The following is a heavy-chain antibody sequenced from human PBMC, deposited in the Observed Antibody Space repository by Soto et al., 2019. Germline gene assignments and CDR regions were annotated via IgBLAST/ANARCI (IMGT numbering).Heavy chain of an antibody. CDR1: GGSFSGYY. CDR3: ARGSSDTAMVPLDY. J-gene: IGHJ4*02. D-gene: IGHD5-18*01. Sequence: LSLTCAVYGGSFSGYYWSWIRQPPGKGLEWIGEINHSGSTNYNPSLKSRVTISVDTSKNQFSLKLSSVTAADTAVYYCARGSSDTAMVPLDYWGQGTLVTVSS. CDR2: INHSGST. V-gene: IGHV4-34*01.